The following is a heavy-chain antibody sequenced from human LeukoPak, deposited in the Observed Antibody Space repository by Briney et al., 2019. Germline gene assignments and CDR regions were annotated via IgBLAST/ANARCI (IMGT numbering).Heavy chain of an antibody. D-gene: IGHD2-15*01. CDR3: ARTMADGGTNY. CDR2: TEPSGVTT. V-gene: IGHV1-46*01. Sequence: ASVKVSCKASGYTFTNYYIHWIRQAPGQGLEWMGRTEPSGVTTGYAQNFQGRVTLTSDTSATTVFMELKSLRSGDTAVYYCARTMADGGTNYWGQGTQVTVSS. J-gene: IGHJ4*02. CDR1: GYTFTNYY.